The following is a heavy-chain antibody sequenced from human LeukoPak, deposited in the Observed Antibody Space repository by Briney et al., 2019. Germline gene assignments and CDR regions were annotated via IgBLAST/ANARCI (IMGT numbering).Heavy chain of an antibody. CDR2: ISSNSVYT. J-gene: IGHJ4*02. CDR3: AKDRPNYYESNGHYYRQDGDY. V-gene: IGHV3-23*01. D-gene: IGHD3-22*01. Sequence: PGGSLRLSCAASGFNFNIYAMSWVRQAPGKGLEWVSSISSNSVYTYYGDSVKGRFTVSRDNSKNTLYLHMNSLRAEDTAIYYCAKDRPNYYESNGHYYRQDGDYWGQGTLVTVSS. CDR1: GFNFNIYA.